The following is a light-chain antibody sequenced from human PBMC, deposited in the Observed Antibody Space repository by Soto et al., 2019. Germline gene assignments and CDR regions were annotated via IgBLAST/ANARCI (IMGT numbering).Light chain of an antibody. CDR1: QSVSSK. CDR3: QQRSNWPTWT. CDR2: GAS. J-gene: IGKJ1*01. Sequence: EIVMTQSPATLSVSPGEGATLSCRASQSVSSKLAWYQQKPCQAPRLLIYGASSRATGIPDRFSGSGSGTDFTLTISSLEPEDFAVYYCQQRSNWPTWTFGQGTKVDIK. V-gene: IGKV3-11*01.